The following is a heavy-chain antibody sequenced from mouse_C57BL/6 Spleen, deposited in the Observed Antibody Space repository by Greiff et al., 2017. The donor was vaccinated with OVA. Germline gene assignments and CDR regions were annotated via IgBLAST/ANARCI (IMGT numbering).Heavy chain of an antibody. J-gene: IGHJ3*01. Sequence: DVQLQESGPGMVKPSQSLSLTCTVTGYSITSGYDWHWIRHFPGNKLEWMGYISYSGSTNYNPSLKSRISITHDTSKNHFFLKLNSVTTEDTATYYCAREGDSNYGSFAYWGQGTLVTVSA. D-gene: IGHD2-5*01. CDR2: ISYSGST. CDR1: GYSITSGYD. CDR3: AREGDSNYGSFAY. V-gene: IGHV3-1*01.